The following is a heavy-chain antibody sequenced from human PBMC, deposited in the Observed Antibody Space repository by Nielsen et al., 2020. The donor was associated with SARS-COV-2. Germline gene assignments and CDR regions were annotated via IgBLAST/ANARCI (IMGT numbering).Heavy chain of an antibody. V-gene: IGHV3-48*01. Sequence: GESLKISCAASGFSFSNYGMNWVRQAPGKRLEWPSYISSSSDAIYYADSVKGRFTISRGNAWNSLYLQMNSLRAEDTAVYYCARASLTGYDYWGQGTLVTVSS. CDR1: GFSFSNYG. CDR2: ISSSSDAI. D-gene: IGHD3-9*01. CDR3: ARASLTGYDY. J-gene: IGHJ4*02.